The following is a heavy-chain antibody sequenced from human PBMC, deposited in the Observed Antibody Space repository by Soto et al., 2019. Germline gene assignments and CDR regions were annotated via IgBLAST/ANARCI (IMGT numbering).Heavy chain of an antibody. J-gene: IGHJ5*02. CDR3: AREWDPYSSTQNWFDP. V-gene: IGHV1-2*02. CDR1: GYTFTGYY. Sequence: ASVKVSCKASGYTFTGYYMHWVRQAPGQGLEWMGWINSNSGGTNYAQKFQGRVTMTRDTSISTAYMQMNSLRAEDTAVYYCAREWDPYSSTQNWFDPWGQGTLVTVSS. D-gene: IGHD6-13*01. CDR2: INSNSGGT.